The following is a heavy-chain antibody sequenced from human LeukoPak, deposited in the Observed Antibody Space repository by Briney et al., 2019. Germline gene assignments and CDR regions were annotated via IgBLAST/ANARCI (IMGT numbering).Heavy chain of an antibody. J-gene: IGHJ4*02. CDR1: GFTFSSYM. D-gene: IGHD3-16*01. CDR3: AKYPVYDYVWGSYTDY. Sequence: PGGSLRLSCAASGFTFSSYMMSWVRQVPGKGLQWVSVISDSGNSAHYADSVKGRFTISRDNSKNTLYLQMNSLRAEDTAVYYCAKYPVYDYVWGSYTDYWGQGTLVTVSS. CDR2: ISDSGNSA. V-gene: IGHV3-23*01.